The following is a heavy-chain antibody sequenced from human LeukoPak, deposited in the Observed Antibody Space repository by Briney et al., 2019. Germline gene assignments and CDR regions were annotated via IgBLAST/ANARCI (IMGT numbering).Heavy chain of an antibody. V-gene: IGHV1-8*01. CDR2: MNPNSGNT. Sequence: GASVKVSCKASGYTFTSYYINWVRQATGQGPEWTGWMNPNSGNTDYAQRFQGRVTMTRNTSISTAYMELSSLRSEDTAVYYCARAANWHDDDWFDPWGQGTLVTVSS. J-gene: IGHJ5*02. CDR1: GYTFTSYY. CDR3: ARAANWHDDDWFDP. D-gene: IGHD1-1*01.